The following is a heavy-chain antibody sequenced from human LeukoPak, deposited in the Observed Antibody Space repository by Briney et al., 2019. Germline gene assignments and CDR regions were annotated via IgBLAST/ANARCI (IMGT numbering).Heavy chain of an antibody. CDR3: AIRPRVVTHYYYGMDV. D-gene: IGHD4-23*01. J-gene: IGHJ6*02. V-gene: IGHV3-23*01. CDR2: ISNNGGYT. Sequence: GGSLRLSCAASGFTFSSYAMSWVRQAPGKGLEWVSAISNNGGYTYYADSVQGRFTISRDNSKSTLCLQMNSLRAEDTAVYYCAIRPRVVTHYYYGMDVWGQGTTVTVSS. CDR1: GFTFSSYA.